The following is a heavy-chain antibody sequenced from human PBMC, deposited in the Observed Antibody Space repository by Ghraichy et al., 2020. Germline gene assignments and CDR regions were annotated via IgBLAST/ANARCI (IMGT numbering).Heavy chain of an antibody. J-gene: IGHJ4*02. CDR2: ISSTSGYI. CDR1: GFTFSSYT. CDR3: VRAVWRSDYSGGRCQSYPDY. D-gene: IGHD2-15*01. V-gene: IGHV3-21*01. Sequence: GGSLRLSCAASGFTFSSYTLTWVRQAPGEGLEWVSSISSTSGYIYYADSVKGRFTISRDNAKNSLYLQMNSLRAEDTAVYYCVRAVWRSDYSGGRCQSYPDYWGQGTLVTVSS.